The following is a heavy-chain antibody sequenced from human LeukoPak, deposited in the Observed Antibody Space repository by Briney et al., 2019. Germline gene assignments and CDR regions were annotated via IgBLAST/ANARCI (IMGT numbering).Heavy chain of an antibody. CDR2: IRYDGSNK. D-gene: IGHD3-10*01. Sequence: GGSLRLSCAASGFTFSSYGMHWVRQAPGKGLEWVAFIRYDGSNKYYADSVKDRFTISRDNSKNTLYLQMNSLRAEDTAVYYCAKVGYYGSGYLDAFDIWGQGTMVTVSS. J-gene: IGHJ3*02. CDR1: GFTFSSYG. V-gene: IGHV3-30*02. CDR3: AKVGYYGSGYLDAFDI.